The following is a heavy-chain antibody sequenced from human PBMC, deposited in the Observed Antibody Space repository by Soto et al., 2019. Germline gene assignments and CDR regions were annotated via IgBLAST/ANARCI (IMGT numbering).Heavy chain of an antibody. CDR3: EREFPYYVSSDSYIDY. Sequence: SQTLSLTCAISGDSVSGNSAAWNWIRQSPSRGLEWLGRTYYRSRWYNDYAVSVKSRITVTPDTSKKQFSLHLNSVTPEDTAVYYCEREFPYYVSSDSYIDYWGQGALVTLSS. CDR1: GDSVSGNSAA. D-gene: IGHD3-16*01. CDR2: TYYRSRWYN. V-gene: IGHV6-1*01. J-gene: IGHJ4*02.